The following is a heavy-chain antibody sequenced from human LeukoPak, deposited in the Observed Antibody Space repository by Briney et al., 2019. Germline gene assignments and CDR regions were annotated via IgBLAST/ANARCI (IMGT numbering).Heavy chain of an antibody. CDR2: ISYDGSNK. J-gene: IGHJ4*02. CDR3: ARGSDGDYEGLDFDY. CDR1: GFTFSSYA. V-gene: IGHV3-30-3*01. Sequence: GRSLRLSCAPSGFTFSSYAMHWVRQAPAKGLEWVAFISYDGSNKYYADSVKGRFTISRDNSKNTLYLQMNSLRAEDTAVYYCARGSDGDYEGLDFDYWGQGTLVTVSS. D-gene: IGHD4-17*01.